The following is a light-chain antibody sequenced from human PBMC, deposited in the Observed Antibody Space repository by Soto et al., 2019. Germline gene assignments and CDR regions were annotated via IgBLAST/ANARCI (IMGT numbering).Light chain of an antibody. Sequence: EIVMTQSPATLSVSPGERAPLSYRASQSVSSSLAWYQQKPGQAPRLLIYGASTRATGVPARFSGGGSGTEFTLTISSLQSEDFAVYYCQQYNDWPRTFGQGTKVDIK. CDR3: QQYNDWPRT. CDR1: QSVSSS. CDR2: GAS. V-gene: IGKV3-15*01. J-gene: IGKJ1*01.